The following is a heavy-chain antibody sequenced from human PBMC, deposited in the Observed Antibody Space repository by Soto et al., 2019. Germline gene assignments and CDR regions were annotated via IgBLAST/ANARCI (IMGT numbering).Heavy chain of an antibody. CDR3: ASSKLLRRSLFDY. J-gene: IGHJ4*02. CDR2: INHSGST. D-gene: IGHD2-15*01. Sequence: SQTLSLTCAVYGGSFSGYYWSWIRQPPGKGLEWIGEINHSGSTNYNPSLKSRVTISVDTSKNQFSLKLSSVTAADTAVYYCASSKLLRRSLFDYWGQGTLVTVSS. V-gene: IGHV4-34*01. CDR1: GGSFSGYY.